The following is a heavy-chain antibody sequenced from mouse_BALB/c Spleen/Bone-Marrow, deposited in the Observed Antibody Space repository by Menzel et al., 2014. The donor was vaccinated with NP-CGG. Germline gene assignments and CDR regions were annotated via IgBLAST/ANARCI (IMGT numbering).Heavy chain of an antibody. D-gene: IGHD1-1*01. CDR3: VRSRLRDWYFDV. Sequence: QVQLQQSGVEPVKPGASVKLSCKASGNTFTSYDINWVRQRPEQGLEWIGWIFPGDSTTKYNEKFKGKATLSTDKSSSTVPMQRSRLTSEDSPVYFCVRSRLRDWYFDVWGAGTTLTISS. V-gene: IGHV1S56*01. CDR2: IFPGDSTT. CDR1: GNTFTSYD. J-gene: IGHJ1*01.